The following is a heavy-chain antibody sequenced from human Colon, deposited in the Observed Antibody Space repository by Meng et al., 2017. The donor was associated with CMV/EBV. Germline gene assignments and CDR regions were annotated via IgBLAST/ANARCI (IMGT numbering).Heavy chain of an antibody. CDR2: ISPYNGDT. CDR1: GYTFTNFG. Sequence: QVQLVQSGAEVKKPGASVKVSCKTLGYTFTNFGISWVRQAPGQGLEWMAYISPYNGDTNYAQRFQGRVALTTDTSTSTVYMELGSLTSDDTAMYYCARELARGGYWGQGTLVTVSS. V-gene: IGHV1-18*01. CDR3: ARELARGGY. J-gene: IGHJ4*02.